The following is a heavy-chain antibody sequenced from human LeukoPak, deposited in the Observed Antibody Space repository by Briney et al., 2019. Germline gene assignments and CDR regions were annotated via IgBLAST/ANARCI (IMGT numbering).Heavy chain of an antibody. Sequence: GGSLRLSCAASGFTFSSYAMHWVRQAPGKGLEWVAVISYDGSNKYYADSVKGRFTISRDNSKNTLYLQMNSLRAEDTAVYYCARVLGGSPAAPFMDYYGMDVWGQGTTVTVSS. CDR1: GFTFSSYA. J-gene: IGHJ6*02. D-gene: IGHD2-2*01. CDR2: ISYDGSNK. CDR3: ARVLGGSPAAPFMDYYGMDV. V-gene: IGHV3-30*04.